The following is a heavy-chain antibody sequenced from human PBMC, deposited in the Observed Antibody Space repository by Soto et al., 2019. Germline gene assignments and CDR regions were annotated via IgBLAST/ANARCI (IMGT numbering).Heavy chain of an antibody. V-gene: IGHV3-15*01. CDR3: TTDDGIYYYYMDV. Sequence: GGSLRLSCAASGFTFSNAWMSWVRQAPGKGLEWVGRIKSKTDGGTTDYAAPVKGRFTISRDDSKNTLYLQMNSLKTYYTAVYYCTTDDGIYYYYMDVWGKGTTVTVSS. J-gene: IGHJ6*03. CDR2: IKSKTDGGTT. CDR1: GFTFSNAW. D-gene: IGHD1-1*01.